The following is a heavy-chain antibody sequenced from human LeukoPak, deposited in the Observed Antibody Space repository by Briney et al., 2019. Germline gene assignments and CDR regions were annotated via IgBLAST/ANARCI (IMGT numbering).Heavy chain of an antibody. CDR3: ASSGSYRFDY. D-gene: IGHD1-26*01. V-gene: IGHV3-48*02. CDR2: ITASGTAM. CDR1: GFTFSNYW. Sequence: PGGSLRLSCAASGFTFSNYWMSWVRQVPGKGLEWVSHITASGTAMFYADSVKGRFTISRDNAKNSLYLQMNSLRDEDTAVYYCASSGSYRFDYWGQGTLVTVSS. J-gene: IGHJ4*02.